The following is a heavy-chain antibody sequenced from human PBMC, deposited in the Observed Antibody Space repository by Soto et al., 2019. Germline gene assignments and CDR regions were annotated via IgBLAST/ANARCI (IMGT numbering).Heavy chain of an antibody. CDR3: AKDQPLYYDSSGYYDY. J-gene: IGHJ4*02. Sequence: GGSLRLSCAASGFTFSSYGMYWVRQAPGKGLEWVAVISYDGSNKYYADSVKGRFTISRDNSKNTLYLQMNSLRAEDTAVYYCAKDQPLYYDSSGYYDYWGQGTLVTVSS. CDR2: ISYDGSNK. CDR1: GFTFSSYG. V-gene: IGHV3-30*18. D-gene: IGHD3-22*01.